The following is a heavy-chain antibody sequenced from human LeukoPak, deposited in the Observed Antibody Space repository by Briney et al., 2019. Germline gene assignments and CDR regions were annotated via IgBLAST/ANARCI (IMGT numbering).Heavy chain of an antibody. CDR1: GYTFTGYY. CDR2: INPNSGGT. V-gene: IGHV1-2*06. J-gene: IGHJ4*02. Sequence: ASVKVSCKASGYTFTGYYMHWVRQAPGQGLEWMGRINPNSGGTNYAQEFQGRVTMTRDTSISTAYMELSRLRSDDTAVYYCARDAGYSGYDFDYWGQGTLVTVSS. CDR3: ARDAGYSGYDFDY. D-gene: IGHD5-12*01.